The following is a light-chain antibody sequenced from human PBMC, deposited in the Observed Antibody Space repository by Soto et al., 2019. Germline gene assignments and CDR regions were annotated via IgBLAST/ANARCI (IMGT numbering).Light chain of an antibody. Sequence: QSALTQPRSVSGSPGQSVTISCTGTSSDVGGYNYVSWYQQHPGKAPKLMIYDVSKGPSGVPDRFSGSKSGNTASLTISGLQAEDEADYYCCSYAGRSGVCGGGTQLTVL. V-gene: IGLV2-11*01. CDR1: SSDVGGYNY. J-gene: IGLJ3*02. CDR2: DVS. CDR3: CSYAGRSGV.